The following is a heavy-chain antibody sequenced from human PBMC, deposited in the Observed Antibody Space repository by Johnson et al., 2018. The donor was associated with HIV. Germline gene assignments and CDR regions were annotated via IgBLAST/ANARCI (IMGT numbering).Heavy chain of an antibody. V-gene: IGHV3-30*04. D-gene: IGHD6-19*01. CDR2: ISYDGSNQ. CDR3: ARGDSSGWYRYAFDI. Sequence: QVLLVESGGGVVQPGRSLRLSCAASEFIFSSYSMHWVRQAPGKGLEWVAVISYDGSNQYCADSVKGRFTISRDNSKNTLYLQMNSRRAEDTAVYYCARGDSSGWYRYAFDIWGQGTMVTVSS. CDR1: EFIFSSYS. J-gene: IGHJ3*02.